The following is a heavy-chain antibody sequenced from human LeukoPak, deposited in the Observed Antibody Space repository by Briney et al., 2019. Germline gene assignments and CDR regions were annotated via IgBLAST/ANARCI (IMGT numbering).Heavy chain of an antibody. CDR3: AKSIVGAAGDYHWYFDL. D-gene: IGHD1-26*01. CDR1: GFTFSDYG. Sequence: PGGSLRLSCAASGFTFSDYGMSSVRQAPGRGLEWVSSIGSSGVTASYADFVTGRFTISRDKSMNTPYLQMNDLRAEDTALYYCAKSIVGAAGDYHWYFDLWGRGTTVTVSS. CDR2: IGSSGVTA. J-gene: IGHJ2*01. V-gene: IGHV3-23*01.